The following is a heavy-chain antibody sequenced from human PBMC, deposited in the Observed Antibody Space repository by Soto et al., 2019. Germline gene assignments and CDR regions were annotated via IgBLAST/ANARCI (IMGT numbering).Heavy chain of an antibody. CDR3: VRMASSGTLNWFDP. J-gene: IGHJ5*02. V-gene: IGHV1-8*01. CDR1: ASTFINYD. CDR2: MNPNSGNT. D-gene: IGHD1-1*01. Sequence: SAKLSFRASASTFINYDIRWVGQATGQGLEWMGWMNPNSGNTGYALNFQGRVSMTRNTSIYTVYLELSSLASDDTAVYYCVRMASSGTLNWFDPWGQGTLVTVSS.